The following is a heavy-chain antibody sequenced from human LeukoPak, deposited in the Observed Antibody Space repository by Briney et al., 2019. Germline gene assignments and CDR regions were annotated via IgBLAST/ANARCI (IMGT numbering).Heavy chain of an antibody. CDR3: ARDPVYRWFGELGYFDY. CDR1: GDSISTSSSY. D-gene: IGHD3-10*01. J-gene: IGHJ4*03. V-gene: IGHV4-39*07. Sequence: SETLSLTCSVSGDSISTSSSYWGWIRQPPGKGLEWIGSIYYSGSTYYNPSLKSRVTISVDTSKNQFSLKLSSVTAADTAVYYCARDPVYRWFGELGYFDYWGQGTLVTVSS. CDR2: IYYSGST.